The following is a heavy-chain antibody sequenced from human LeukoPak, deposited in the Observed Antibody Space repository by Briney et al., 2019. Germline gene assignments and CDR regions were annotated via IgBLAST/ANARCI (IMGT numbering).Heavy chain of an antibody. V-gene: IGHV4-39*07. CDR1: GDSINSINYY. D-gene: IGHD1-26*01. CDR2: TSSGGHT. Sequence: PETLSLTCTVSGDSINSINYYWGWIRQPPGEGLEWIASTSSGGHTFYNPTLKSRVTISIDTSKNQFSLKLASVTAADTAIYYCARDQRSLYDFWGQGSLVTVSS. J-gene: IGHJ4*02. CDR3: ARDQRSLYDF.